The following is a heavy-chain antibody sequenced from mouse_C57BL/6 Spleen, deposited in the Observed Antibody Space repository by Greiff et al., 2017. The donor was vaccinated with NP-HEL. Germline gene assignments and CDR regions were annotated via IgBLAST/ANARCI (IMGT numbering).Heavy chain of an antibody. CDR2: IYPGDGDT. Sequence: QVQLKESGPELVKPGASVKISCKASGYAFSSSWMNWVKQRPGKGLEWIGRIYPGDGDTNYNGKFKGKATLTADKSSSTAYMQLSSLTSEDSAVYFCARSFITTSYYAMDYWGQGTSVTVSS. V-gene: IGHV1-82*01. CDR1: GYAFSSSW. J-gene: IGHJ4*01. CDR3: ARSFITTSYYAMDY. D-gene: IGHD1-1*01.